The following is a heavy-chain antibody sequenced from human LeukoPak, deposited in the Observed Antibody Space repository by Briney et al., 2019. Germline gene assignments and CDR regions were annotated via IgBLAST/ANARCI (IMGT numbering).Heavy chain of an antibody. CDR3: AKDVKYDFWSGYPDY. Sequence: GGSLRLSCAASGFTFSSYGMHWVRQAPGKGLEWVAVISYDGSNKYYADSVKGRFTISRGNSKNTLYLQMNSLRAEDTAVYYCAKDVKYDFWSGYPDYWGQGTLVTVSS. CDR2: ISYDGSNK. J-gene: IGHJ4*02. V-gene: IGHV3-30*18. D-gene: IGHD3-3*01. CDR1: GFTFSSYG.